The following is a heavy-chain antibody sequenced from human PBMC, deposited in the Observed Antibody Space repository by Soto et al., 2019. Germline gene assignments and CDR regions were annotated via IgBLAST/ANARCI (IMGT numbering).Heavy chain of an antibody. V-gene: IGHV5-10-1*01. J-gene: IGHJ6*02. D-gene: IGHD3-9*01. CDR3: ARRRRYFDWLLANGMDV. CDR2: IDPSDSYT. Sequence: PGESLKISCKGSGYSFTSYWISLVRQMPGKGLEWMGRIDPSDSYTNYSPSFQGHVTISADKSISTAYLQWSSLKASDTAMYYCARRRRYFDWLLANGMDVWGQGTTVTVSS. CDR1: GYSFTSYW.